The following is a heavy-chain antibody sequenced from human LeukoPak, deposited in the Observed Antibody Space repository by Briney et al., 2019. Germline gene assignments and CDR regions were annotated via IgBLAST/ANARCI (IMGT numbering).Heavy chain of an antibody. D-gene: IGHD5-18*01. CDR1: GFTFGSYS. Sequence: GGSLRLSCAASGFTFGSYSMNWVRQAPGKGLEWVSSISSSSSYIYYADSVKGRFTIYRDNAKNSLYLQMNSLRAEDTAVYYCARGYSYGWFAFDIWGQGTMVTVSS. CDR3: ARGYSYGWFAFDI. CDR2: ISSSSSYI. J-gene: IGHJ3*02. V-gene: IGHV3-21*04.